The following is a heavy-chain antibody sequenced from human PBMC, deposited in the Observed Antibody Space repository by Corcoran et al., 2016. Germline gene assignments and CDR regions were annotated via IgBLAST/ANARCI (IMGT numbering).Heavy chain of an antibody. Sequence: EVQLVESGGGLVQPGGSLRLSCAASGFTFSGYWMSWVRQAPGKGLEWVANIKQDGGEKYYVDSVRGRFTISRDNAKNSLYLQMNSLRAGDTVLYYCARDNGWSCSTTSCHYYYYGMDVWGQGTTVTVSS. J-gene: IGHJ6*02. CDR3: ARDNGWSCSTTSCHYYYYGMDV. CDR2: IKQDGGEK. CDR1: GFTFSGYW. D-gene: IGHD2-2*01. V-gene: IGHV3-7*03.